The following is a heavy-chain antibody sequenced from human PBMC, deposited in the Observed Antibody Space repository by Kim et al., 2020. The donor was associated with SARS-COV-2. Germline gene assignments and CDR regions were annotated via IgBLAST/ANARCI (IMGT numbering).Heavy chain of an antibody. J-gene: IGHJ6*02. CDR1: GFTFSSYS. CDR2: ISSSSSYI. Sequence: GGSLRLSCAASGFTFSSYSMNWVRQAPGKGLEWVSSISSSSSYIYYADSVKGRFTISRDNAKNSLYLQMNSLRAEDTAVYYCVRDDERYSSSWYGYYGMDVWGQGTTVTVSS. D-gene: IGHD6-13*01. V-gene: IGHV3-21*01. CDR3: VRDDERYSSSWYGYYGMDV.